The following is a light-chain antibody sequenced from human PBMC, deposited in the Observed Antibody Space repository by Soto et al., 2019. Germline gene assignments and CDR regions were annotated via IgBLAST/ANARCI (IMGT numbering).Light chain of an antibody. J-gene: IGLJ2*01. CDR2: DVS. V-gene: IGLV2-14*01. CDR1: SSDVGGYNY. CDR3: SPYTLSSTLVV. Sequence: QSALTQPASVSGSPGQSITISCTGTSSDVGGYNYVSWYQQHPGKAPKLMIYDVSNRPSGVSNRFSDSKSGNTASLTISGRQAEDEADYYCSPYTLSSTLVVFGGGTQCTVL.